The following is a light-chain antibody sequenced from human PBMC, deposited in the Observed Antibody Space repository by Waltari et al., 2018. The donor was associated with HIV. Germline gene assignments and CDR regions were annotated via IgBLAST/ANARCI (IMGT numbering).Light chain of an antibody. J-gene: IGLJ2*01. CDR3: QSYDSSLSASV. CDR2: LNT. CDR1: HSNIGAGYD. V-gene: IGLV1-40*01. Sequence: QSVLTQPPSVSGAPGQRVTISCTGNHSNIGAGYDVHWYQQLPGTAPKVVMYLNTIRPYGIPDRFSGSKSDTSASLAITGLQAEDEADYYCQSYDSSLSASVFGGGTKLTVL.